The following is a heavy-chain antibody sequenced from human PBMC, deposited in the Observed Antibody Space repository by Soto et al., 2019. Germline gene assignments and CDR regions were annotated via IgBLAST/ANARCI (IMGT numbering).Heavy chain of an antibody. CDR2: IFSNDEK. V-gene: IGHV2-26*01. J-gene: IGHJ4*02. CDR3: ARTSRTIFGVVHPYDS. CDR1: GGYHNNKKNS. D-gene: IGHD3-3*01. Sequence: GGYHNNKKNSVTCIRQPPGKALEWLAHIFSNDEKSYSTSLKSRLTISKDTSKSQVVLTMINMDPVDTATYYCARTSRTIFGVVHPYDSWGQGTLVTVSS.